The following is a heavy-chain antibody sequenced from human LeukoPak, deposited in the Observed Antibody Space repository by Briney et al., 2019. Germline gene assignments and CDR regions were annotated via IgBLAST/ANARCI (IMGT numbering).Heavy chain of an antibody. J-gene: IGHJ4*02. V-gene: IGHV1-8*01. CDR2: MDPNSGNT. CDR3: ARVEGITATMGD. CDR1: GYTFTSYD. D-gene: IGHD5-12*01. Sequence: ASVKVSCKASGYTFTSYDINWVRQATGQGLEWMGWMDPNSGNTGYAQKFQGRVTMTRNTSISTAYMELSSLRSEDTAVYYCARVEGITATMGDWGQGTLVTVSS.